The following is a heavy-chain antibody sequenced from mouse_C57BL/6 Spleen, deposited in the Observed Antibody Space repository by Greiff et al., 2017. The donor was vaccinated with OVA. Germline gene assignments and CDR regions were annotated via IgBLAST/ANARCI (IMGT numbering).Heavy chain of an antibody. V-gene: IGHV1-18*01. CDR3: ARSPLTTVVANAMDY. D-gene: IGHD1-1*01. J-gene: IGHJ4*01. CDR1: GYTFTDYN. Sequence: EVQLQQSGPELVKPGASVKIPCKASGYTFTDYNMDWVQQSHGKSLEWIGDINPNNGGTIYNQKFKGKATLTVDKSSSTAYMELRSLTSEDTAVYYCARSPLTTVVANAMDYWGQGTSVTVSS. CDR2: INPNNGGT.